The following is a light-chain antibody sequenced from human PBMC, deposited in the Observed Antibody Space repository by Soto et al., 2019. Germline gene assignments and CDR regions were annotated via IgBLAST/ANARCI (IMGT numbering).Light chain of an antibody. CDR1: SSDIGAYNY. Sequence: QSALTQPASVSGSPGQSIAISCTGTSSDIGAYNYVSWYQQYPGKAPKLIIFDVTNRPSGVSNRFSGSKSGDTPSLTISGLQAEDEADYYCSSYTTTNTQVFGGGTKLTVL. V-gene: IGLV2-14*01. CDR2: DVT. CDR3: SSYTTTNTQV. J-gene: IGLJ2*01.